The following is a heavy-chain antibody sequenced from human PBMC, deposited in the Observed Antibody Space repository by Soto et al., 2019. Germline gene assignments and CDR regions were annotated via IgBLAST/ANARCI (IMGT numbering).Heavy chain of an antibody. Sequence: VQLVESGGGLVQPGGSLRLSCAASGFTFSNYWMHWVRQGPGKGLVWVSRINSDGSSSTYADSVKGRFTISRDNAKNSLYLQMNSLRAVDTAVYYCVRENRYDNSGYYYQGIDYWGQGTLVTVSS. D-gene: IGHD3-22*01. CDR3: VRENRYDNSGYYYQGIDY. V-gene: IGHV3-74*01. CDR1: GFTFSNYW. J-gene: IGHJ4*02. CDR2: INSDGSSS.